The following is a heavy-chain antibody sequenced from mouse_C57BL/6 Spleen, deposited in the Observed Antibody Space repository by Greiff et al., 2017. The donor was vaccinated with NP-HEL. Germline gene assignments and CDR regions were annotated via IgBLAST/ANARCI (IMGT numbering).Heavy chain of an antibody. CDR1: GYTFTDHT. CDR3: TRRRLYAMDY. D-gene: IGHD1-2*01. J-gene: IGHJ4*01. CDR2: IYPRGGST. Sequence: QVQLQQSDAGLVKPGASVKLSCEASGYTFTDHTIHWMKQGPEQGLEWIGYIYPRGGSTKYNEKFKGKATFTADKSSSTAYMQLNSLTSEDSAGYICTRRRLYAMDYWGQGTSVTVSS. V-gene: IGHV1-78*01.